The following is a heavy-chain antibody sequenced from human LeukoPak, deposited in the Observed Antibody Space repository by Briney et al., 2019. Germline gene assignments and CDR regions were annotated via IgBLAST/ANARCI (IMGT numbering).Heavy chain of an antibody. CDR2: IYSGGST. V-gene: IGHV3-53*01. D-gene: IGHD7-27*01. Sequence: GGSLRLSCAASGFTVSSNYMSWVRQAPGKGLEWVSVIYSGGSTYFAVSVKGRFTVSRDSAKNTISLQMTSLRTDDTAVYFCVKNWGGYYFDYWGQGTLVTVSS. CDR1: GFTVSSNY. J-gene: IGHJ4*02. CDR3: VKNWGGYYFDY.